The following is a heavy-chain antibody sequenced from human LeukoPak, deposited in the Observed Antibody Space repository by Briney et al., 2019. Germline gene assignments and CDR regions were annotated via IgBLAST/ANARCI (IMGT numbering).Heavy chain of an antibody. V-gene: IGHV1-8*01. J-gene: IGHJ4*02. CDR3: ARGRSGLQAAVMYDY. CDR1: VCTFNSSD. D-gene: IGHD6-13*01. Sequence: ASVKVSCKASVCTFNSSDLNWGLQAAGQGLEWMGWINPNSGRTGYAQKFQGRVTMTANTSINTAYMELSSLRFDDTAVYYCARGRSGLQAAVMYDYWGQGTLITVSS. CDR2: INPNSGRT.